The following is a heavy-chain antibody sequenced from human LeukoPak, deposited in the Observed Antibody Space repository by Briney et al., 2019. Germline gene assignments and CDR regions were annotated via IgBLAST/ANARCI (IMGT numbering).Heavy chain of an antibody. CDR2: ISSSGSTT. V-gene: IGHV3-11*01. CDR1: GFTFSDYY. J-gene: IGHJ4*02. D-gene: IGHD6-19*01. Sequence: PGGSLRLSCAASGFTFSDYYMSWIRQAPGKGLEWVSYISSSGSTTYYADSVRGRFTISRDNSKNTLSLQMSSLRAEDTAVYYCAKARTPYNSGFDYWGQGTLVAVSS. CDR3: AKARTPYNSGFDY.